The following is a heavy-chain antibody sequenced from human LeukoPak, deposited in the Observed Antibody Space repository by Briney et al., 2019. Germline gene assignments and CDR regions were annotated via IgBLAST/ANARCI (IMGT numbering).Heavy chain of an antibody. CDR2: INHSGST. J-gene: IGHJ4*02. D-gene: IGHD3-10*01. Sequence: SETLSLTCAVYGGSFSGYYWSWIRQPPGKGLEWIGEINHSGSTNYNPSLKSRVTISVDTSKNQFSLKLSSVTAADTAVYYCARRRRGALLWFGGPYFDYWGQGTLVTVSS. CDR1: GGSFSGYY. CDR3: ARRRRGALLWFGGPYFDY. V-gene: IGHV4-34*01.